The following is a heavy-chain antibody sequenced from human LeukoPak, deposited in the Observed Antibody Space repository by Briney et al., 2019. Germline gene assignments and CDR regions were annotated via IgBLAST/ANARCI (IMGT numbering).Heavy chain of an antibody. V-gene: IGHV4-39*07. CDR1: GGSISSSSYY. Sequence: SETLSLTCTVSGGSISSSSYYWGWIRQPPGKGLEWIGSIYYSGSTYYNPSLKSRVTISVDTSKNQFSLKLNSVSAADTAVYYCARLTVPLRFDPWGQGTLVTVSS. CDR3: ARLTVPLRFDP. J-gene: IGHJ5*02. CDR2: IYYSGST. D-gene: IGHD2-2*01.